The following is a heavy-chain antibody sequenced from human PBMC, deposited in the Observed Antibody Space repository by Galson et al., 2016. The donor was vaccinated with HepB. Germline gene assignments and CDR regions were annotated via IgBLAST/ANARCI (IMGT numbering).Heavy chain of an antibody. CDR2: ISWDSGSI. Sequence: SLRLSCAASGFIFDDYAIHWVRQAPGKGLEWVSGISWDSGSIGYADSVKGRFTISRDNAKHSLYLQMNSLRTEDTAFYYCVKDKSIGYDSGGLFDYWGQGTLVTVSS. CDR3: VKDKSIGYDSGGLFDY. V-gene: IGHV3-9*01. D-gene: IGHD3-22*01. CDR1: GFIFDDYA. J-gene: IGHJ4*02.